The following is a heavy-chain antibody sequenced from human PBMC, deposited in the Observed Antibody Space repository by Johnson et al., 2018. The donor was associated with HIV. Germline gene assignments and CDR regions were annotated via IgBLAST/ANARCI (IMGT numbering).Heavy chain of an antibody. CDR3: AKYYYDSSGRYMTYAFDM. D-gene: IGHD3-22*01. CDR1: GFTFSDYY. CDR2: INWTGGST. Sequence: VQLVESGGGLVKPGGSLRLSCAASGFTFSDYYMSWVRQAPGKGLEWVSGINWTGGSTDYADSVKGRFTISRDNANNSLYLQMNSLRAEDTALYYCAKYYYDSSGRYMTYAFDMWGQGTMVIVSS. V-gene: IGHV3-20*04. J-gene: IGHJ3*02.